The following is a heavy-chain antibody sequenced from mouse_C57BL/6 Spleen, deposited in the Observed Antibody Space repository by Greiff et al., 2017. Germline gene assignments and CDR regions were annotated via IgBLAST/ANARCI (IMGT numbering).Heavy chain of an antibody. V-gene: IGHV5-17*01. CDR3: ARYGNWYCDV. CDR2: ISSGSSTI. Sequence: EVKLMESGGGLVKPGGSLKLSCAASGFTFSDYGMHWVRQAPEKGLEWVAYISSGSSTIYYADTVKGRFTISRDNAKNTLFLQMTSLRSEDTAMYYCARYGNWYCDVWGTGTTVTVSS. J-gene: IGHJ1*03. CDR1: GFTFSDYG. D-gene: IGHD2-1*01.